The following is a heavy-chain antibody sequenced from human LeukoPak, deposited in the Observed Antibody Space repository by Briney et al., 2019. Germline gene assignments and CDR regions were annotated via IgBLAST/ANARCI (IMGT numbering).Heavy chain of an antibody. D-gene: IGHD3-10*01. CDR2: ISAYNGNT. CDR3: ARRIYGSGSWGFDY. V-gene: IGHV1-18*01. J-gene: IGHJ4*02. CDR1: GYTFTSYG. Sequence: ASVKVSCKASGYTFTSYGISWVRQAPGQGLEWMGWISAYNGNTNYAQKLQGRVTMTTDTSTSTAYMELRSLRSDDTAVYYCARRIYGSGSWGFDYWGQGTLVTVSS.